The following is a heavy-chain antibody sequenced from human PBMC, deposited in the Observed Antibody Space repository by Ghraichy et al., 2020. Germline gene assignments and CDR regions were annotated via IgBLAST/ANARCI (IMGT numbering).Heavy chain of an antibody. V-gene: IGHV4-39*01. CDR3: ARPLWFGELLSFDY. J-gene: IGHJ4*02. Sequence: SETLSLTCTVSGGSISSSSYYWGWIRQPPGKGLEWIGSIYYSGSTYYNPSLKSRVTISVDTSKNQFSLKLSSVPAADTAVYYCARPLWFGELLSFDYWGQGTLVTVSS. CDR1: GGSISSSSYY. D-gene: IGHD3-10*01. CDR2: IYYSGST.